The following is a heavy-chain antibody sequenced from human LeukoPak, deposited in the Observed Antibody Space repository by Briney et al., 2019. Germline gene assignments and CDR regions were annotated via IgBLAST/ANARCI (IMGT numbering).Heavy chain of an antibody. CDR1: GGSISSYY. CDR2: IYYSGST. V-gene: IGHV4-59*01. D-gene: IGHD2-2*01. CDR3: ARDLGYCSSTSCHDY. Sequence: KPSETLSLTCTVSGGSISSYYWSWIRQPPGKGLEWIGYIYYSGSTNYNPSLKSRVTISVDTSKNQFSLKLSSVTAADTAVYYCARDLGYCSSTSCHDYWGQGTLVTVSS. J-gene: IGHJ4*02.